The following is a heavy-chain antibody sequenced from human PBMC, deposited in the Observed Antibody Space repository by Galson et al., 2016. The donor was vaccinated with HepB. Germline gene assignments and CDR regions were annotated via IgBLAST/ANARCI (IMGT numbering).Heavy chain of an antibody. CDR1: GGSIIRSGHY. CDR2: IYNSGST. V-gene: IGHV4-39*01. CDR3: GGHRPSGSWYLINWFDP. J-gene: IGHJ5*02. D-gene: IGHD6-13*01. Sequence: SETLSLTCSVSGGSIIRSGHYWGWIRQPPGKGLEWIGSIYNSGSTFYNPSLKGRVTVSVDTSKNQFSLKLSSVTAADTAWYYCGGHRPSGSWYLINWFDPWGQGTLVTVSS.